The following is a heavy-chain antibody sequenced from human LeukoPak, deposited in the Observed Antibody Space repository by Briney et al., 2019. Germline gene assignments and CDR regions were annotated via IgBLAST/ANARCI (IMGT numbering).Heavy chain of an antibody. CDR1: GFTFSSYG. CDR3: ARDRRPYYYDSSGYFFDY. V-gene: IGHV3-33*01. CDR2: IWYDGSNK. J-gene: IGHJ4*02. Sequence: GGSLRLSCAASGFTFSSYGMHWVRQAPGKGLEWVAVIWYDGSNKYYADSVKGRFTISRDNSKNTLYLQTDSLRAEDTAVYYCARDRRPYYYDSSGYFFDYWGQGTLVTVSS. D-gene: IGHD3-22*01.